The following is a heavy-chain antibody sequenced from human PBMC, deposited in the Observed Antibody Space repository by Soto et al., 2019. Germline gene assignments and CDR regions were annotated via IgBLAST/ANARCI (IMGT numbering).Heavy chain of an antibody. Sequence: PSETLSLTCSVSGGSMSSYYWTWIRQPAGKGLEWIGRVYSSGGTHYNSSLKRRVTISLDTSKNQFSLRLISVTAADTAVYYCARQIYDSDTGHNFQYYFDAWGQGTPVTVAS. CDR3: ARQIYDSDTGHNFQYYFDA. CDR1: GGSMSSYY. D-gene: IGHD3-22*01. J-gene: IGHJ4*02. CDR2: VYSSGGT. V-gene: IGHV4-4*07.